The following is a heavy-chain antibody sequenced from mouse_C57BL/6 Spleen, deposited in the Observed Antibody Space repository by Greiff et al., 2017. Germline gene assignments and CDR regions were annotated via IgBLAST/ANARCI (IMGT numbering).Heavy chain of an antibody. V-gene: IGHV5-9-1*02. Sequence: EVQVVESGAGLVKPGGSLKLSCAASGFTFSSYAMSWVRQTPEKRLEWVAYISSGGDYIYYADTVKGRFTISRDNARNTLYLQMSSLKSEDTAMYYCTRGGYYYGSSYPWFAYWGQGTLVTVSA. CDR1: GFTFSSYA. CDR3: TRGGYYYGSSYPWFAY. J-gene: IGHJ3*01. D-gene: IGHD1-1*01. CDR2: ISSGGDYI.